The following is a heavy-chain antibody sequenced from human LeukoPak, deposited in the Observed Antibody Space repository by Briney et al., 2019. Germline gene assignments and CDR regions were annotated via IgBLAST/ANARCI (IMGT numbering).Heavy chain of an antibody. CDR1: GGSISSYY. CDR3: ARRYCSGGSCYHFDY. V-gene: IGHV4-4*07. D-gene: IGHD2-15*01. J-gene: IGHJ4*02. CDR2: ISTSGST. Sequence: SETLSLTCTVSGGSISSYYWSWIRQPAGKGLEWIGRISTSGSTDCNPSLKSRVTMSVDAAKNQFYLRVRSVTAADTAVYYCARRYCSGGSCYHFDYWGQGTLVTVSS.